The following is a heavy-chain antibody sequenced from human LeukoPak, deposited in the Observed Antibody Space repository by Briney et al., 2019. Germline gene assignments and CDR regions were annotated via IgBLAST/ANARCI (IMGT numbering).Heavy chain of an antibody. J-gene: IGHJ5*02. Sequence: GGSLRLSCAASGFSFSNAWMSWVRQAPGKGLEWVSYISFDSNIIHYADSVKGRFTISRDNAKNSLYLQMNCLRDEDTAVYYCARGQSVYDNWFDPWGQGTLVTVSS. CDR3: ARGQSVYDNWFDP. D-gene: IGHD5/OR15-5a*01. CDR1: GFSFSNAW. CDR2: ISFDSNII. V-gene: IGHV3-48*02.